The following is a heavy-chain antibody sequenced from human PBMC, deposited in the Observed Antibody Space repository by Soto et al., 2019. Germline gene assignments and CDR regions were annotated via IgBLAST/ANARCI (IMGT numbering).Heavy chain of an antibody. J-gene: IGHJ3*02. V-gene: IGHV4-59*08. Sequence: QVQLQESGPGLVKPSETLSLTCTVSGGSISSYYWSWIRQPPGKGLEWIGYIYYSGSTNYNPSLKSRVTISVDTSKNQFSLKLSSVTAADTAVYYCARTWDDAFDIWGQGTMVTVSS. D-gene: IGHD1-26*01. CDR2: IYYSGST. CDR1: GGSISSYY. CDR3: ARTWDDAFDI.